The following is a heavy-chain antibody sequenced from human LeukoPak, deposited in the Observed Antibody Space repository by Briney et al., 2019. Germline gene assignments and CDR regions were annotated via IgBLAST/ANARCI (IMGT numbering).Heavy chain of an antibody. D-gene: IGHD5-12*01. Sequence: GGSLRLSCAASGFTFSTYSMKWVRQAPRKGLEWVSYISDSGAMYYADSVRGRFTISRENAQNSLFLQMNSLRAEDTAVYYCARDGGYRGYDADCWGQGTLVTVSS. CDR3: ARDGGYRGYDADC. CDR2: ISDSGAM. V-gene: IGHV3-48*01. J-gene: IGHJ4*02. CDR1: GFTFSTYS.